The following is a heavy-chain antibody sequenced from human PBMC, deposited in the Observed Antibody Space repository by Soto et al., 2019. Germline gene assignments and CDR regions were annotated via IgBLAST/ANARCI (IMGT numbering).Heavy chain of an antibody. J-gene: IGHJ6*01. CDR2: ISAYNGNT. CDR1: GYTFTSYG. Sequence: ASVKVSCKASGYTFTSYGISWVRQAPGQGLEWMGWISAYNGNTNYAQKLQGRVTMTTDTSTSTAYMELRTLRSDDTAVYYFAKNLLYSGSYRTDYYYYVMEVWGQGTTVTVSA. V-gene: IGHV1-18*04. CDR3: AKNLLYSGSYRTDYYYYVMEV. D-gene: IGHD1-26*01.